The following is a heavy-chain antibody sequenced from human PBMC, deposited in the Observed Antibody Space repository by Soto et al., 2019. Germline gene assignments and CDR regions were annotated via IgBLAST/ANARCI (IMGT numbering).Heavy chain of an antibody. Sequence: QVQLEQSGAEVKMPGSSVRLSCKASGGSFYSYVFFWVRQAPGQGLEYMEGIIPLFNTPSYSQKFHGRATIAADASTHSAPLDLNSITSEDTALYFWATMGRDGAEFDSVVQYWGQGSLVTVSS. CDR1: GGSFYSYV. J-gene: IGHJ4*02. D-gene: IGHD3-10*01. V-gene: IGHV1-69*01. CDR3: ATMGRDGAEFDSVVQY. CDR2: IIPLFNTP.